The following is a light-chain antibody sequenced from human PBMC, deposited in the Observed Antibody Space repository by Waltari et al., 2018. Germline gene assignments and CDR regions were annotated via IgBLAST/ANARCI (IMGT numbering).Light chain of an antibody. CDR3: QQYYSSPFT. J-gene: IGKJ4*01. CDR2: EAS. CDR1: QSVLYSSNNKNY. V-gene: IGKV4-1*01. Sequence: DIVMTQSPYSLAVSLGARGTINCKLRQSVLYSSNNKNYLAWYQHKPGQPPKLLIYEASTRESGVPDRFSGSGSGTDFTLPISSLQAEDFAVYYCQQYYSSPFTFGGGTKVEIK.